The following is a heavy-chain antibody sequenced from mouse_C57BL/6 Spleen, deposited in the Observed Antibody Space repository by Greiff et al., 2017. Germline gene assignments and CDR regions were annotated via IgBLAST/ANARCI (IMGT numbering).Heavy chain of an antibody. Sequence: QVHVKQSGAELVRPGASVKLSCKASGYTFTDYYINWVKQRPGQGLEWIARIYPGSGNTYYNEKFKGKATLTAEKSSSTAYMQLSSLTSEDSAVYFCARSPTVVPSMDYWGQGTSVTVSS. D-gene: IGHD1-1*01. CDR3: ARSPTVVPSMDY. V-gene: IGHV1-76*01. CDR1: GYTFTDYY. CDR2: IYPGSGNT. J-gene: IGHJ4*01.